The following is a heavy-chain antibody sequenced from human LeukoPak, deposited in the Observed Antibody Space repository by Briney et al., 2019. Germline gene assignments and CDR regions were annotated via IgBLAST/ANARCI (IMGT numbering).Heavy chain of an antibody. CDR1: GYTFTGYY. D-gene: IGHD3-9*01. Sequence: ASVKVSCKASGYTFTGYYMHWVRQAPGQGLEWMGWINPNSGGTNYAQKFQGRVTMTRDTSISTAYMELSRLRSEDTAVYYCARAVVGLRYFDWLLLVGQVFDYWGQGTLVTVSS. CDR2: INPNSGGT. J-gene: IGHJ4*02. CDR3: ARAVVGLRYFDWLLLVGQVFDY. V-gene: IGHV1-2*02.